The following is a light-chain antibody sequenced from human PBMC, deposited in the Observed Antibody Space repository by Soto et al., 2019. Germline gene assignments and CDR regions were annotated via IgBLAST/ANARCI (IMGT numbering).Light chain of an antibody. Sequence: DIQLTQSPSSVSASVGARVTITCRASQAVSNWLAWYQQKPGEAPKLLIFAASRLQSGVPSRFSGSGSWTDFTRTISSLQPEDFATYYCQQANSFPRGFGQGT. CDR2: AAS. CDR1: QAVSNW. CDR3: QQANSFPRG. J-gene: IGKJ1*01. V-gene: IGKV1-12*01.